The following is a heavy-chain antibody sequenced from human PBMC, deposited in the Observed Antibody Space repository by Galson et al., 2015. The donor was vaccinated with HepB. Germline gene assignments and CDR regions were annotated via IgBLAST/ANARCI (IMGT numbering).Heavy chain of an antibody. CDR2: ITGGGERT. V-gene: IGHV3-23*01. Sequence: SLRLSCATSGFRFTKYSMSWVRQAPGKGLQWVSDITGGGERTYYADSVKGRFTISRDNSKNILYLQMNSLRAEDTAVYYCAREGRITVTIFDYWGQGSLVTVSS. J-gene: IGHJ4*02. D-gene: IGHD4-17*01. CDR1: GFRFTKYS. CDR3: AREGRITVTIFDY.